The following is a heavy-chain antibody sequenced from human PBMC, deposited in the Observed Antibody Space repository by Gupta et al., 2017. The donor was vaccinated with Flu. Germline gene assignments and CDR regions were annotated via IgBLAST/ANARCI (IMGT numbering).Heavy chain of an antibody. Sequence: EVQLVESGGGLVQPGGSLRLSCAASGLNFTRYWMSWVRQAPGKGLEWVANINQDGNKKYYVDYVKGRFTISRDNAKNSLYLQMNSLRAEDTAVYYCVEAGGGSYPWGQGTLVTVSS. J-gene: IGHJ4*02. D-gene: IGHD3-3*01. V-gene: IGHV3-7*01. CDR2: INQDGNKK. CDR3: VEAGGGSYP. CDR1: GLNFTRYW.